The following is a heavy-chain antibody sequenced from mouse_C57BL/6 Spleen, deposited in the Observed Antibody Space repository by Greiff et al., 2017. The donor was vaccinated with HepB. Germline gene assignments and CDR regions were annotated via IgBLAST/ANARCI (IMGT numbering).Heavy chain of an antibody. D-gene: IGHD4-1*02. J-gene: IGHJ1*03. CDR3: AKTSQVGQYLDV. Sequence: VQLVESGPGLVQSSPSLSITCTVSGFSLTSYGVHWVRQSPGKGLEWLGVIWRGGSTDYNAAFMSRLSITKDNSKSQVFFKMNSLQADDTAIYYCAKTSQVGQYLDVWGTGTTVTVSS. CDR1: GFSLTSYG. CDR2: IWRGGST. V-gene: IGHV2-5*01.